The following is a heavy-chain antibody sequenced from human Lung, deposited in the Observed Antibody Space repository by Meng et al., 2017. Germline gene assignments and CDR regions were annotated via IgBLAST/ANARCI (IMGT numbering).Heavy chain of an antibody. Sequence: ASVNVSCKPSGYNFPDYYIHWVRRAPGQGLEWMGRINPKSGDTHYAQKFQARVTMTGDTSISTAYMELSGLRSDDTAMYCCARDEDISAAGKLFGDYWGQGTLVTVSS. CDR1: GYNFPDYY. CDR3: ARDEDISAAGKLFGDY. CDR2: INPKSGDT. J-gene: IGHJ4*02. V-gene: IGHV1-2*06. D-gene: IGHD6-25*01.